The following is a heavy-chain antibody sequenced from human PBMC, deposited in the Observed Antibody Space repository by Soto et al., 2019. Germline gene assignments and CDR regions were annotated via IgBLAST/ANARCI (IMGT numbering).Heavy chain of an antibody. D-gene: IGHD3-9*01. CDR2: IYYSGST. V-gene: IGHV4-39*01. CDR1: GGSISSSSYY. J-gene: IGHJ6*02. Sequence: SETLSLTCTASGGSISSSSYYWGWIRQPPGKGLEWIGSIYYSGSTYYNPSLKSRVTISVDTSKNQFSLKLSSVTAADTAVYYCARRSDILTGHYYYGLDVWGQRTTVTVSS. CDR3: ARRSDILTGHYYYGLDV.